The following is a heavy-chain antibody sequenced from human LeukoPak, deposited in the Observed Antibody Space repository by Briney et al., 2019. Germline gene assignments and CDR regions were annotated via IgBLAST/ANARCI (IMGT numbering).Heavy chain of an antibody. CDR3: ARMGSGSYSPNWFDP. Sequence: SETLSLTCAVYGGSFSGYYWSWIRQPPGKGLEWLGEINHSGSTNYNPSLKSRVTISVDTSKNQFSLKLSSVTAADTAVYYCARMGSGSYSPNWFDPWGQGTLVTVSS. V-gene: IGHV4-34*01. J-gene: IGHJ5*02. CDR1: GGSFSGYY. D-gene: IGHD3-10*01. CDR2: INHSGST.